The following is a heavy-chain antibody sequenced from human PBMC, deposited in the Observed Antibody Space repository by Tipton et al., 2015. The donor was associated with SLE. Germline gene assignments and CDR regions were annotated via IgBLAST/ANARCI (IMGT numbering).Heavy chain of an antibody. J-gene: IGHJ4*02. CDR2: IYSGGNT. CDR3: AKHIVGATYDY. V-gene: IGHV3-23*03. Sequence: GSLRLSCAASGFTFNNYAMSWLRQAPGKGLEWVSVIYSGGNTYFADSVKGRFTISRDNSKNTLYLQMNSLRAEDTAVYYCAKHIVGATYDYWGQGTLVTVSS. CDR1: GFTFNNYA. D-gene: IGHD1-26*01.